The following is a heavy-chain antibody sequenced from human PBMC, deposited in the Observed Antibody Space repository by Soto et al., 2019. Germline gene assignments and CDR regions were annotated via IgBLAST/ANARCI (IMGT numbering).Heavy chain of an antibody. CDR3: ARDQTTVTTGSAFDI. V-gene: IGHV1-69*13. Sequence: GASVKVSCKASGGTFSSYAISWVRQAPGQGLEWMGGIIPIFGTANYAQKFQGRVTITAGESTSTAYMELSSLRSEDTAVYYCARDQTTVTTGSAFDIWGQGTMVTVSS. CDR2: IIPIFGTA. CDR1: GGTFSSYA. J-gene: IGHJ3*02. D-gene: IGHD4-17*01.